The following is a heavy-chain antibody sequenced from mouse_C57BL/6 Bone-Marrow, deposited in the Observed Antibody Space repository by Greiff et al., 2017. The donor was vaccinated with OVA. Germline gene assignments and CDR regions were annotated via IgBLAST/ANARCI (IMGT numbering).Heavy chain of an antibody. CDR2: IYPRSGNT. D-gene: IGHD1-1*01. Sequence: QVQLQQSGAELARPGASVKLSCKASGYTFTSYGISWVKQRTGQGLEWIGEIYPRSGNTYYNEKFKGKATLTADKSSSTAYMELRSLTSEDSAVYFCARRYYGGRAWFAYWGQGTLVTVSA. CDR3: ARRYYGGRAWFAY. J-gene: IGHJ3*01. CDR1: GYTFTSYG. V-gene: IGHV1-81*01.